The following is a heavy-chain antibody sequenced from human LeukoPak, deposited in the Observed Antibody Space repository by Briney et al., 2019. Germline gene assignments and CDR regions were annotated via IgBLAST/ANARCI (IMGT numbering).Heavy chain of an antibody. CDR3: ARGRWYSSSWGFDY. Sequence: AGGSLRLSCAASGFTFSSYSMNWVRQAPGKGLEWVSYISSSSSTIYYADSVKGRFTISRDNAKNSLYLQMNSLRAEDTAVYYCARGRWYSSSWGFDYWGQGTLVTASS. D-gene: IGHD6-6*01. CDR1: GFTFSSYS. J-gene: IGHJ4*02. V-gene: IGHV3-48*01. CDR2: ISSSSSTI.